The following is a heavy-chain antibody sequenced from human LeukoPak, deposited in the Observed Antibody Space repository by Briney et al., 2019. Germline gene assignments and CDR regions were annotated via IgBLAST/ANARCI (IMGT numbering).Heavy chain of an antibody. D-gene: IGHD5-12*01. CDR3: ARPAKSGATIG. CDR2: ISSSSSYI. J-gene: IGHJ4*02. CDR1: GFTFSSYA. Sequence: GGSLRLFCAASGFTFSSYALSWVRQAPGKGLEWVSSISSSSSYIYYADSVKGRFTISRDNAKNSLYLQMNSLRAEDTAVYYCARPAKSGATIGWGQGTLVTISS. V-gene: IGHV3-21*01.